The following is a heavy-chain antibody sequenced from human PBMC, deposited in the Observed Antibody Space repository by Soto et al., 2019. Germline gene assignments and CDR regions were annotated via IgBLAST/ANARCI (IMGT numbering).Heavy chain of an antibody. CDR3: ARDVPRYYYDSSGFRGNWFDP. CDR2: ISAYNGNT. V-gene: IGHV1-18*01. J-gene: IGHJ5*02. Sequence: ASVKVSCKASGYTFTSYGISWVRQAPGQGLEWMGWISAYNGNTNYAQKLQGRVTMTTDTSTSTAYMELRSLRSDDTAVYYCARDVPRYYYDSSGFRGNWFDPWGQGTLVTVSS. CDR1: GYTFTSYG. D-gene: IGHD3-22*01.